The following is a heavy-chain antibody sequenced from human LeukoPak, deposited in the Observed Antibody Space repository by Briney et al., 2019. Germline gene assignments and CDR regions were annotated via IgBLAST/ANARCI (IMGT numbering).Heavy chain of an antibody. CDR1: GASFSSGDQY. Sequence: SQTLSLTCTVSGASFSSGDQYWNWIRQSPGKGLEWIGSIHPSGTLYDNPSLESRVTMSMDTSKNQFSLNLNSVTAADTAVYFCSRGLDSRKLGYWGQGTLVTVSS. CDR3: SRGLDSRKLGY. D-gene: IGHD3-22*01. V-gene: IGHV4-31*03. CDR2: IHPSGTL. J-gene: IGHJ4*02.